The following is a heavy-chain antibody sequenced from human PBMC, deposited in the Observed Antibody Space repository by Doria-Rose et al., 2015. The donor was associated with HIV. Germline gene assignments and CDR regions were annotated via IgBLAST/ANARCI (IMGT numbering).Heavy chain of an antibody. D-gene: IGHD6-13*01. CDR3: ARIKSSRWYHKYYFDF. CDR1: GVSLSSPGMG. CDR2: SFSDDER. V-gene: IGHV2-26*01. Sequence: QVQLVQSGPVLVKPTETLTLTCTVSGVSLSSPGMGVSWIRQPPGKALEWLANSFSDDERSYKTSRKSRLTISRVTAKSQVVLTMTDMDPVDTATYYCARIKSSRWYHKYYFDFWGQGTLVIVSA. J-gene: IGHJ4*02.